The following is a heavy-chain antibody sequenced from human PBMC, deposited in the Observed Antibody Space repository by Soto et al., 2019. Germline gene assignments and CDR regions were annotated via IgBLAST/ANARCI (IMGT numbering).Heavy chain of an antibody. CDR1: GFTFSSYA. Sequence: GGSLRLSCAASGFTFSSYAMHWVRQAPGKGLEWVAVISYDGSNKYYADSVKGRFTISRDNSKNTLYLQMNSLRAEDTAVYYCARDSLYYYDSSGYQVFDYWGQGTLVTVSS. D-gene: IGHD3-22*01. V-gene: IGHV3-30-3*01. J-gene: IGHJ4*02. CDR2: ISYDGSNK. CDR3: ARDSLYYYDSSGYQVFDY.